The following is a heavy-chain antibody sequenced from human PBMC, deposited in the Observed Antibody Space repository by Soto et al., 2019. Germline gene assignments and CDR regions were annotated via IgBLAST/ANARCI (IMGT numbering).Heavy chain of an antibody. J-gene: IGHJ6*02. CDR1: GYTFTGYY. Sequence: QVQLVQSGAEVKKPGASVKVSCKASGYTFTGYYMHWVRQAPGQGLEWMGWINPNSGGTNYAQKFQGWVTMTRDTSISTAYMELSRLRSDDTAVYYCARFSGGSYNTYYFYYGMDVWGQGTTVTVSS. D-gene: IGHD2-15*01. CDR2: INPNSGGT. V-gene: IGHV1-2*04. CDR3: ARFSGGSYNTYYFYYGMDV.